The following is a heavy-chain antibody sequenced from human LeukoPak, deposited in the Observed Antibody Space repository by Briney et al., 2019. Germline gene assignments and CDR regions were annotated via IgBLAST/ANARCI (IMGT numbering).Heavy chain of an antibody. J-gene: IGHJ4*02. CDR3: ATDLSGSYSYFDY. D-gene: IGHD1-26*01. CDR1: GYTLTELS. CDR2: FDPEDGET. Sequence: ASVKVSCKVSGYTLTELSMHWVRQAPGKGLEWMGGFDPEDGETIYAQKFQGRVSMTEDTSTDTAYMELSSLRSEDTAVYYCATDLSGSYSYFDYWGQGTLVTVSS. V-gene: IGHV1-24*01.